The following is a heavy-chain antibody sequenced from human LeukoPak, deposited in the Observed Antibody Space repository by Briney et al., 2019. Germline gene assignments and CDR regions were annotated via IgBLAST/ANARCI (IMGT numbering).Heavy chain of an antibody. V-gene: IGHV3-30*02. CDR3: AKTGTTGVHYMDV. Sequence: GGSLRLSCAASGFSFGSYGMHWVRQAPGKGLEWVAFIRYDGSNKYYADSVKGRFTISRDNSKNTLYLQMNSLRAEDTAVYYCAKTGTTGVHYMDVWGKGTTVTVSS. CDR1: GFSFGSYG. D-gene: IGHD1-1*01. J-gene: IGHJ6*03. CDR2: IRYDGSNK.